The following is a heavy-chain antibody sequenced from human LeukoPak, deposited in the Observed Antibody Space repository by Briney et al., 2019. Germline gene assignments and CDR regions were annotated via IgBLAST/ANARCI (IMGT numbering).Heavy chain of an antibody. Sequence: ASVKVSCKASGVTLSSYAISWGCQAPGQGLEWMGGIIPIFDTANYAQKFQGRVTITADESTSTAYMELSSLRSEDTAVYYCARKTTSSMTTVITPNSYYYYGMDVWGQGTTVTVSS. J-gene: IGHJ6*02. CDR1: GVTLSSYA. CDR3: ARKTTSSMTTVITPNSYYYYGMDV. CDR2: IIPIFDTA. D-gene: IGHD4-17*01. V-gene: IGHV1-69*13.